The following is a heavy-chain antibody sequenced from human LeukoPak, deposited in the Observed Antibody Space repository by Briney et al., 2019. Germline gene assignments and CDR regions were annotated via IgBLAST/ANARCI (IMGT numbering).Heavy chain of an antibody. J-gene: IGHJ4*02. CDR1: GFTFTNYG. D-gene: IGHD6-19*01. Sequence: GGSLRLSCVASGFTFTNYGMSWVRQAPGKGLEWVSGISGSGGSTYYADSVKGRFTISRDNAKNSLYLQMNSLRAEDTAVYYCARDLVYSSGWYLDYWGQGTLVTVSS. V-gene: IGHV3-23*01. CDR3: ARDLVYSSGWYLDY. CDR2: ISGSGGST.